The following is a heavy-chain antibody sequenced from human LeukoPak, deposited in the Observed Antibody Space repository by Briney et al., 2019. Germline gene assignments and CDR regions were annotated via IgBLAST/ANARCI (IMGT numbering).Heavy chain of an antibody. CDR2: INPSGGST. V-gene: IGHV1-46*01. Sequence: ASVKVSCKASGYTFTSYYMHWVRQAPGQGLEWMGIINPSGGSTNYAQKFQGRVTMTRDTSTSTVYMELSSLRSEDTAVYYCARDKYYYGSGSSARAEYYYMDVWGKGTTVTISS. CDR1: GYTFTSYY. J-gene: IGHJ6*03. CDR3: ARDKYYYGSGSSARAEYYYMDV. D-gene: IGHD3-10*01.